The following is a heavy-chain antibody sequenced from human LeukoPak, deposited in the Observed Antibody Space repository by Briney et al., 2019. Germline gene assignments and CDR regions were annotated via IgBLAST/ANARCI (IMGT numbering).Heavy chain of an antibody. CDR1: GFTFSSYG. V-gene: IGHV3-33*01. CDR2: IWYDGSNK. J-gene: IGHJ4*02. Sequence: HPGGSLRLSCAASGFTFSSYGMHWVRQAPGKGLEWVAVIWYDGSNKYYADSVKGRFTISRDNSKNTLYLLMNSLRAEDTAVYYCARDSFYYDILTGYYKLTYYFDYWGQGTLVTVSS. D-gene: IGHD3-9*01. CDR3: ARDSFYYDILTGYYKLTYYFDY.